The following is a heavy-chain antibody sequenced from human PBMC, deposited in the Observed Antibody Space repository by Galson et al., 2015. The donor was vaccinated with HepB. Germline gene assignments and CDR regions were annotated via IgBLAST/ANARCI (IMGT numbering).Heavy chain of an antibody. J-gene: IGHJ4*02. Sequence: SLRLSCAASGFTFSSYSMNWARQAPGKGLEWVSSISSSSSYIYYADSVKGRFTISRDNAKNSLYLQMNSLRAEDTAVYYCARDGFYGDYFDYWGQGTLVTVSS. CDR1: GFTFSSYS. D-gene: IGHD4-17*01. CDR2: ISSSSSYI. CDR3: ARDGFYGDYFDY. V-gene: IGHV3-21*01.